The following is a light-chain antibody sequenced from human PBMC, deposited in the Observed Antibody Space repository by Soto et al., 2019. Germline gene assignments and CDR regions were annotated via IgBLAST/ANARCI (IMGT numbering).Light chain of an antibody. Sequence: QSVLTQPPSASGTPGQRVTISCSGSSSSIGTNSVYWYQQLPGTAPKLLICRNNQRPSGVPDRFSGSKSGTSASLAISGLRSEDEADYYCASWDDSLSGYVFGTGTKLTVL. V-gene: IGLV1-47*01. CDR2: RNN. CDR1: SSSIGTNS. J-gene: IGLJ1*01. CDR3: ASWDDSLSGYV.